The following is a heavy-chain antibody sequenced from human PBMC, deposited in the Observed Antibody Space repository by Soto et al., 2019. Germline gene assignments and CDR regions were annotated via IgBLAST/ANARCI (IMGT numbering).Heavy chain of an antibody. CDR3: AREQVVTPAFDI. CDR2: ISYDGSNK. CDR1: GFTFSSYA. J-gene: IGHJ3*02. V-gene: IGHV3-30*04. D-gene: IGHD2-21*02. Sequence: GGSLRVSCAASGFTFSSYAMHWVRQAPGKGLEWVAVISYDGSNKYYADSVKGRFTISRDNSKNTLYLQMNSLRAEDTAVYYCAREQVVTPAFDIWGQGTMVTVSS.